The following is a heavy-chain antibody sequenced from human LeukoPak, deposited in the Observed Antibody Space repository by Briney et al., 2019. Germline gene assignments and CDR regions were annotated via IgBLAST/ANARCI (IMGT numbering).Heavy chain of an antibody. CDR1: GFTFSSYE. D-gene: IGHD2-15*01. CDR2: NSSSGSTI. CDR3: AKTVVVAATPEWFDP. Sequence: GGSLRLSCAASGFTFSSYEMNWVRQAPGKGLEWVSYNSSSGSTIYYADSVKGRFTISRDNAKNSLYLQMNSLRAEDTAVYYCAKTVVVAATPEWFDPWGQGTLVTVSS. V-gene: IGHV3-48*03. J-gene: IGHJ5*02.